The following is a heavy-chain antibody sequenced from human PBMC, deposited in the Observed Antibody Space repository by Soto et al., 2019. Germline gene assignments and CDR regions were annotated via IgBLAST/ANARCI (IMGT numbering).Heavy chain of an antibody. CDR3: ERWTLVTRDYYGMDV. CDR2: IYHSGST. Sequence: SETLSLTCAVSGVSISSGDYSWNWIRQPPGKGLEWIGYIYHSGSTNYNPSLKSRVTISVDKSKNQFSLKLSSVTAADTAVYYCERWTLVTRDYYGMDVWGQGTTVTVSS. CDR1: GVSISSGDYS. J-gene: IGHJ6*02. V-gene: IGHV4-30-2*01. D-gene: IGHD4-4*01.